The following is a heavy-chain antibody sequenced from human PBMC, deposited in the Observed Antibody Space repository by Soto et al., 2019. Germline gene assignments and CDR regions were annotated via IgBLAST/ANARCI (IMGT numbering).Heavy chain of an antibody. V-gene: IGHV3-13*01. CDR3: LKKTVI. CDR1: GFTFNNYD. D-gene: IGHD4-17*01. J-gene: IGHJ6*02. CDR2: IGAAGDT. Sequence: GGSLRLSCAASGFTFNNYDMHWVRQATGKGLEWVAVIGAAGDTHYPASVKGRFTVSRDNSDNIVSRMMRALTTDDTATYYCLKKTVIWGPGTAVTV.